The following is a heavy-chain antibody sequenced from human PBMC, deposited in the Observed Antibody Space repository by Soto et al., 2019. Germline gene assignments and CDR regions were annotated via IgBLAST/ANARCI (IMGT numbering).Heavy chain of an antibody. CDR1: CGSFSGYY. J-gene: IGHJ4*02. CDR2: INHSGST. D-gene: IGHD2-8*02. V-gene: IGHV4-34*01. Sequence: QVQLQQWGAGLLKPSETLSLTCAVYCGSFSGYYWTWIRQPPGTGLEWIGEINHSGSTNYNPSLKSRVTISVDTSKSQFSLQLTSVTAADTAVYYCARDKITGLFAYWGQGTLVTVSS. CDR3: ARDKITGLFAY.